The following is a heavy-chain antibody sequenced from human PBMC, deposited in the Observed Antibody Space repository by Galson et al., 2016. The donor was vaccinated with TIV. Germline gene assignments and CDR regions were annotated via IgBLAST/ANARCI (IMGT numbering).Heavy chain of an antibody. J-gene: IGHJ4*02. CDR3: ARGYADIGVVPAATGY. Sequence: SVKVSCKASGYTFTDYYIHWVRQAPGQGLQWMGWINPNGGDPKSAQKFQGRVTMTRDTSISTAYMELTRLRSDDMAVHYCARGYADIGVVPAATGYWGQGTLVTVSS. V-gene: IGHV1-2*02. CDR2: INPNGGDP. CDR1: GYTFTDYY. D-gene: IGHD2-2*01.